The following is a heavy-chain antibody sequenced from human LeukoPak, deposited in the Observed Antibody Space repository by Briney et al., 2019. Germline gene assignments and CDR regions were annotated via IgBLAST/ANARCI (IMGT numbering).Heavy chain of an antibody. CDR2: IYYSGST. Sequence: SETLSLTCTVSGGSISSSSYYWGWIRQPPGKGLEWIGYIYYSGSTNYNPSLKSRVTISVDTSKNQFSLKLSSVTAADTAVYYCARGGLRLVGLNWFDPWGQGTLVTVSS. V-gene: IGHV4-61*05. CDR1: GGSISSSSYY. J-gene: IGHJ5*02. D-gene: IGHD6-6*01. CDR3: ARGGLRLVGLNWFDP.